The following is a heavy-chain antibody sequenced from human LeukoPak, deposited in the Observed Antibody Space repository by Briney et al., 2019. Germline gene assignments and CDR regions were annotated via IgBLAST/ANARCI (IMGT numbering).Heavy chain of an antibody. J-gene: IGHJ4*02. D-gene: IGHD2-21*02. CDR3: ASVVYCGGDCYSGRYYFDY. CDR1: GYTFSSYY. CDR2: INPSGDST. Sequence: GASVKVSCKASGYTFSSYYLHWVRQAPGQGLEWMGMINPSGDSTSYAQKFQGRLTMTRDTPTSTVSMELSSLRSEDTAVHYCASVVYCGGDCYSGRYYFDYWGQGTLVTVSS. V-gene: IGHV1-46*01.